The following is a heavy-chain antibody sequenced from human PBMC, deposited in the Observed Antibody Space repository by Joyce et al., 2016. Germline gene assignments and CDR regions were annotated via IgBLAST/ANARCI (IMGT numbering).Heavy chain of an antibody. CDR2: LWYDGSNE. CDR3: ARVDGSGWFFDY. J-gene: IGHJ4*02. D-gene: IGHD6-19*01. CDR1: GFPFSTYD. V-gene: IGHV3-33*01. Sequence: QVQLVESGGGVVQPGESLRLSCAASGFPFSTYDMNWVRQAPGKGLEWVAALWYDGSNEYYADSVKGGFSIARDNSKHTVDLQMNSLRVEDTAVYYCARVDGSGWFFDYWGEGTLVTVSS.